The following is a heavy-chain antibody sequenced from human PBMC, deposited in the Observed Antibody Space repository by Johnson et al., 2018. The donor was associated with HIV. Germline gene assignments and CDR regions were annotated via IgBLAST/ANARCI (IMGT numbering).Heavy chain of an antibody. CDR1: EFIFSSYS. CDR2: ISFDGRNK. D-gene: IGHD6-19*01. J-gene: IGHJ3*01. V-gene: IGHV3-30*04. CDR3: AKDDNLGVWYSDALDV. Sequence: QMMLVESGGALAQPGGSLSPSCPASEFIFSSYSIPWFRKHPGKGLEWVAVISFDGRNKSYADSVKGGFTVSRDISKSTLNLQMNSLRAEDTAIYYCAKDDNLGVWYSDALDVWGQGTVVTVSS.